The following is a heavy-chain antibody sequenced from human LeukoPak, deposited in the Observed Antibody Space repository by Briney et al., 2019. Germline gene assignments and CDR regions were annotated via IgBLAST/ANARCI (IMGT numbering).Heavy chain of an antibody. Sequence: GGSLRLSCAASGFTFSSYWMSWVRQAPGKGLEWVANIKQDGSEKYYVDSVKGRFTISRDNAKNSLYLQMNSLRAEDTAVYYCARVETAMVQGLDYWGQGTLVTVSS. J-gene: IGHJ4*02. CDR1: GFTFSSYW. D-gene: IGHD5-18*01. CDR2: IKQDGSEK. V-gene: IGHV3-7*03. CDR3: ARVETAMVQGLDY.